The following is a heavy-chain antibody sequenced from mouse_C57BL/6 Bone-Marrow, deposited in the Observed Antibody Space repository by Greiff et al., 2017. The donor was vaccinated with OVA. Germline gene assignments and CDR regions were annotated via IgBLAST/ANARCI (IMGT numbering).Heavy chain of an antibody. J-gene: IGHJ1*03. CDR2: IWWDDDK. V-gene: IGHV8-8*01. D-gene: IGHD2-3*01. CDR1: GFSLSTFGMG. CDR3: ARSYDGYWWFDV. Sequence: QVTLKVSGPGILQPSQTLSLTCSFSGFSLSTFGMGVGWLRQPSGKGLEWLAHIWWDDDKYYNPALKSRLTISKDTSKNQVFLKLANVDTADTATDYCARSYDGYWWFDVWGTGTTVTVSS.